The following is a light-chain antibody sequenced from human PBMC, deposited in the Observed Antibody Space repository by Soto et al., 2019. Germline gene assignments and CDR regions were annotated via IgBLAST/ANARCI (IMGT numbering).Light chain of an antibody. J-gene: IGKJ4*01. CDR1: QSINTY. Sequence: DIQMTQSPSSLSASVGDRVTITCRTSQSINTYLNWYQQKPGEAPKLLIYAASILQHGVPSTFSGSGSGTDFTLTISTLQPEDFATYYCQQSYSTPRTFGGGTKVEVK. CDR3: QQSYSTPRT. V-gene: IGKV1-39*01. CDR2: AAS.